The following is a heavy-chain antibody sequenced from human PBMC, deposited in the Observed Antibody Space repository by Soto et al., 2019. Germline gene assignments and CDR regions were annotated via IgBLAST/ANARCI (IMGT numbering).Heavy chain of an antibody. Sequence: LSLTCAVYGGSFSGYYCSWIRQPPGKGLEWIGEVNHSGSTNYNPSLKSRVTISVDTSKNQFSLKLSSVTAADTAVYYCARDIGVVRYYYYGMDVWGQGTTVTVSS. CDR3: ARDIGVVRYYYYGMDV. J-gene: IGHJ6*02. V-gene: IGHV4-34*01. CDR2: VNHSGST. CDR1: GGSFSGYY. D-gene: IGHD3-3*01.